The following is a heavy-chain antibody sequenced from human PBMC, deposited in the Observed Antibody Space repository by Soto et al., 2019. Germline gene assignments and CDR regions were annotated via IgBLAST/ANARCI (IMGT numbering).Heavy chain of an antibody. V-gene: IGHV3-30-3*01. Sequence: QVQLVESGGGVVQPGRSLRLSCAASGFTFSSFAMHWVRQAPGKGLEWLAVISSDVVNYYYAESVKGRFTISRDNSKNTLYLQMKSLRNEDKAVYYCARGGAWTPEGLGYWGQGTLVTVSS. CDR3: ARGGAWTPEGLGY. CDR1: GFTFSSFA. D-gene: IGHD2-15*01. J-gene: IGHJ4*02. CDR2: ISSDVVNY.